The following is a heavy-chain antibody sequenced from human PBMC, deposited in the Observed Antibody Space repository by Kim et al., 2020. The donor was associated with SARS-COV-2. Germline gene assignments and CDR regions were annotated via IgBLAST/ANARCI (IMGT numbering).Heavy chain of an antibody. CDR3: ARSYYYDSSGSRDAFDI. J-gene: IGHJ3*02. V-gene: IGHV4-61*02. CDR2: IYSSGST. CDR1: GGSISSGNYY. D-gene: IGHD3-22*01. Sequence: SETLSLTCTVSGGSISSGNYYWNWIWQPAGKGLEWIGRIYSSGSTNYNTSLRSRDTISVDTSKNQFSLKLSSVTAADTAIYYCARSYYYDSSGSRDAFDIWGQGTMVTVSS.